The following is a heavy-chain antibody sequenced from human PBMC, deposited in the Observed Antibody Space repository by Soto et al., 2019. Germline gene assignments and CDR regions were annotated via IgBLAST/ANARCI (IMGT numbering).Heavy chain of an antibody. D-gene: IGHD3-3*01. CDR3: AREIYYDFWSGWDGAFDI. J-gene: IGHJ3*02. V-gene: IGHV4-31*03. Sequence: SETLSLTCTVSGGSISSGGYYWSWIRQHPGKGLEWIGYIYYSGSTYYNPSLKSRVTISVDTSKNQFSLKLSSVTAADTAVYYCAREIYYDFWSGWDGAFDIWGQGTMVTVSS. CDR1: GGSISSGGYY. CDR2: IYYSGST.